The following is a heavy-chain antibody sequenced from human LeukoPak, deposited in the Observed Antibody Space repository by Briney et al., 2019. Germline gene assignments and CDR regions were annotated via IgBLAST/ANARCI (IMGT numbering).Heavy chain of an antibody. CDR1: GGSVSSGSYY. V-gene: IGHV4-61*01. D-gene: IGHD3-10*01. CDR2: IYYSGST. J-gene: IGHJ5*02. CDR3: ARDGVYYGSGANWFDP. Sequence: PSETLSLTCTVSGGSVSSGSYYWSWIRQPPGKGLEWIGYIYYSGSTNYNPSLKSRVTISVDTSKNQFSLKLSSVTAADTAVYYCARDGVYYGSGANWFDPWGQGTLVTVSS.